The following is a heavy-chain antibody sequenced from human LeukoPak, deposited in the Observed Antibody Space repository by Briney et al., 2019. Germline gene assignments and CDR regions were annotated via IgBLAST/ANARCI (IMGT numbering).Heavy chain of an antibody. CDR3: ARDEAFGYSSGWYGDAFDI. Sequence: PGGSLRLSCAASGFTVSSNYMSWVRQAPGKGLEWVSVIYSGGSTYYADSVKGRFTISRDNAKNSLYLQMNSLRAEDTAVYYCARDEAFGYSSGWYGDAFDIWGQGTMVTVSS. J-gene: IGHJ3*02. CDR2: IYSGGST. V-gene: IGHV3-53*01. CDR1: GFTVSSNY. D-gene: IGHD6-19*01.